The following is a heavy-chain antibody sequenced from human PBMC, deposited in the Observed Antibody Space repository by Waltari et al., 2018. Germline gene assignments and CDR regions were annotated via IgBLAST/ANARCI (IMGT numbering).Heavy chain of an antibody. J-gene: IGHJ4*02. D-gene: IGHD6-6*01. V-gene: IGHV4-38-2*02. CDR3: AREIVPGYFEY. Sequence: QVQLQESGPGLVKPSEPLSLLCSVSGTSITSNYYWTWIRQSPGKGLEWVGSINHSGATYYNPALKCGLTRAVDTSKNQFSLRLNSVTAADTAMYYCAREIVPGYFEYWGQGTLVTVSS. CDR1: GTSITSNYY. CDR2: INHSGAT.